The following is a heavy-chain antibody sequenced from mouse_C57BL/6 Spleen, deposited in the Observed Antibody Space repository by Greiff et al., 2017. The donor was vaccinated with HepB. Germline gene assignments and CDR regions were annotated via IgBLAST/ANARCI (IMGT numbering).Heavy chain of an antibody. D-gene: IGHD2-3*01. Sequence: QVQLKESGAELAKPGASVKLSCKASGYTFTSYWMHWVKQRPGQGLEWIGYINPSSGYTKYNQKFKDKATLTADKSSSTAYMQLISLTYEDSAVYYCARTGDGYYEGGAYWGQGTLVTVSA. CDR1: GYTFTSYW. V-gene: IGHV1-7*01. CDR3: ARTGDGYYEGGAY. J-gene: IGHJ3*01. CDR2: INPSSGYT.